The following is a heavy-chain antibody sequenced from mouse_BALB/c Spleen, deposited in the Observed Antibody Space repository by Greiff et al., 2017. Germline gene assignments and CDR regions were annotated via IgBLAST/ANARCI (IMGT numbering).Heavy chain of an antibody. CDR2: IYPYNGGT. CDR1: GYTFTDYN. D-gene: IGHD2-4*01. Sequence: EVQLQQSGPELVKPGASVKISCKASGYTFTDYNMHWVKQSHGKSLEWIGYIYPYNGGTGYNQKFKSKATLTVDNSSSTAYMELRSLTSEDSAVYYCARNDDYDVFDYWGQGTTLTVSS. J-gene: IGHJ2*01. CDR3: ARNDDYDVFDY. V-gene: IGHV1S29*02.